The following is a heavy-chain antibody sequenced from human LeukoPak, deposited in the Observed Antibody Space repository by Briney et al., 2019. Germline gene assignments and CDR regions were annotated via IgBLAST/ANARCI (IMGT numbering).Heavy chain of an antibody. CDR1: GFTFDDYA. D-gene: IGHD6-6*01. CDR2: ISWNRDYI. CDR3: AKDIRQHSSSSGIGFDY. V-gene: IGHV3-9*03. Sequence: SGGSLRLSCAASGFTFDDYAMHWVRQVPGKGLEWVSGISWNRDYIGYADSVKGRFTISRDNAKNSLYLQMNSLRAEDMALYYCAKDIRQHSSSSGIGFDYWGQGTLVTVSS. J-gene: IGHJ4*02.